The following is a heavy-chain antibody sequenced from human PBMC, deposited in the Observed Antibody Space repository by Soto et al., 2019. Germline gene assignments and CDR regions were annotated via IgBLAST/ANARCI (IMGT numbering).Heavy chain of an antibody. J-gene: IGHJ4*02. CDR1: GFTFSDYY. V-gene: IGHV3-11*06. D-gene: IGHD6-6*01. Sequence: GGSLRLSCAASGFTFSDYYMSWIRQAPGKGLEWVSYISSSSSYTNYADSVKGRFTISRDNAKNSLYLQMNSLRAEDTAVYYCARPLIAARPEFDYWGQGTLVTVSS. CDR3: ARPLIAARPEFDY. CDR2: ISSSSSYT.